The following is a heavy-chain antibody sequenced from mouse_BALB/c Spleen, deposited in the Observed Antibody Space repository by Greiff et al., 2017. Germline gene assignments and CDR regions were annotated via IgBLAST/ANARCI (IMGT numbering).Heavy chain of an antibody. J-gene: IGHJ4*01. CDR1: GFNIKDTY. CDR2: IDPANGNT. Sequence: EVKVVESGAELVKPGASVKLSCTASGFNIKDTYMHWVKQRPEQGLEWIGRIDPANGNTKYDPKFQGKATITADTSSNTAYLQLSSLTSEDTAVYYCARDGKGAMDYWGQGTSVTVSS. CDR3: ARDGKGAMDY. V-gene: IGHV14-3*02. D-gene: IGHD2-1*01.